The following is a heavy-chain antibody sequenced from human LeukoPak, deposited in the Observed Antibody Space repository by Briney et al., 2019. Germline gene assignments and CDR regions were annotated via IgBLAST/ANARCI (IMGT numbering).Heavy chain of an antibody. CDR1: GFTFSSYG. D-gene: IGHD3-22*01. CDR2: IWYDGSNK. Sequence: GGSLRLSCAASGFTFSSYGMHWVRQAPGKGPEWVAVIWYDGSNKYYADSVKGRFTISRDNSKNTLYLQMNSLRAEDTAVYYCARDPSSGPDYWGQGTLVTVSS. J-gene: IGHJ4*02. CDR3: ARDPSSGPDY. V-gene: IGHV3-33*01.